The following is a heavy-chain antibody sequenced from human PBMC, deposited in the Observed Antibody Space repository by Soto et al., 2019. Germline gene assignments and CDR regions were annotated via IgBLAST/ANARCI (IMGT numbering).Heavy chain of an antibody. Sequence: SETLSLTCTVSGGSISSYYWSWIRQPPGKGLEWIGYIYYSGSTNYNPSLKSRVTISVDTSKNQFSLKLSSVTAADTAVYYCARDYYDSSGYHEYFQHWGQGTLVTVPS. J-gene: IGHJ1*01. CDR2: IYYSGST. CDR1: GGSISSYY. D-gene: IGHD3-22*01. CDR3: ARDYYDSSGYHEYFQH. V-gene: IGHV4-59*01.